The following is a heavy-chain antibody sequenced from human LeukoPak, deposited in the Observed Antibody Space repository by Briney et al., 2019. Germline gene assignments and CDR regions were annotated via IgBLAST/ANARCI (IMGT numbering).Heavy chain of an antibody. CDR2: IYYSGST. J-gene: IGHJ6*02. CDR3: ARRRGWLQSGNYYYGMDV. CDR1: GGSISSYY. Sequence: PSETLSLTCTVSGGSISSYYWSWIRQPPGKGLEWIGYIYYSGSTNYNPSLKSRVTISVDTSKNQFSLKLSSVTAADTAVYYCARRRGWLQSGNYYYGMDVWGQGTTVTVSS. D-gene: IGHD5-24*01. V-gene: IGHV4-59*08.